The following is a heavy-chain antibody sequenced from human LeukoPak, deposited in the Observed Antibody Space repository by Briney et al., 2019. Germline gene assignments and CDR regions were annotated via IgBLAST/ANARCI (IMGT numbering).Heavy chain of an antibody. J-gene: IGHJ5*02. D-gene: IGHD1-1*01. CDR2: IHPYGFT. Sequence: ASETLSLTCALYGGSFSNYCWSWIRQPPGKGLEWIGEIHPYGFTNFNPSLKSRVSISVDTSKNQFSLKLTSVTAADTAVYYCSRGSDESKNGDTWGQGSLVTVSS. V-gene: IGHV4-34*01. CDR1: GGSFSNYC. CDR3: SRGSDESKNGDT.